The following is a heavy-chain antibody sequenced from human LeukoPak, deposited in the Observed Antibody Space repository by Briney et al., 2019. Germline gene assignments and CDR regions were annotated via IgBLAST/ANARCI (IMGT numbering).Heavy chain of an antibody. Sequence: PGGSLRLSCAASGFTFSSYAMSWVRQAPGKGLEWVSAISGSGGSTYYADSVKGRFTISRDNAKNSLYLQMNSLRAEDTAVYYCARDVPSIVVVPAAIDNWGQGTLVTVSS. J-gene: IGHJ4*02. D-gene: IGHD2-2*01. CDR2: ISGSGGST. CDR3: ARDVPSIVVVPAAIDN. V-gene: IGHV3-23*01. CDR1: GFTFSSYA.